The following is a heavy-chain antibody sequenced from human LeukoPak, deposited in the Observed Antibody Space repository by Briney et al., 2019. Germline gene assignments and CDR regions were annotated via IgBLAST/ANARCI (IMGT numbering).Heavy chain of an antibody. V-gene: IGHV3-23*01. CDR1: GFTFTSYA. J-gene: IGHJ6*02. CDR2: ISGSGGGT. CDR3: AKGDYYGEYPYGMGV. D-gene: IGHD4-17*01. Sequence: GGTLRLSCAASGFTFTSYAMSWVRQAPGKGLEWVSPISGSGGGTYYADSVKGRFTISNDNSKNALYLQLNSPRAEDRAVYYCAKGDYYGEYPYGMGVWGQGTTVTVSS.